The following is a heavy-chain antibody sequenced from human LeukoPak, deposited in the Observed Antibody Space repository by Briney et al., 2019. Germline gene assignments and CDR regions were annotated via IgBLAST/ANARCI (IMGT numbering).Heavy chain of an antibody. CDR1: GGTFSSYA. CDR2: IIPIFGTA. V-gene: IGHV1-69*06. J-gene: IGHJ3*02. D-gene: IGHD4-23*01. CDR3: AREGRGTVVKSDAFDI. Sequence: SVKVSCKASGGTFSSYAISWVRQAPGQGLEWMGRIIPIFGTANYAQKFQGRVTITADKSTSTAYMELSSLRSEDTAVYYCAREGRGTVVKSDAFDIWGQGTMVTVSS.